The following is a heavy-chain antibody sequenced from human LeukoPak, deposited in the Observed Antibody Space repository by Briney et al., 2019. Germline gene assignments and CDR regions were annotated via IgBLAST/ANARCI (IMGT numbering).Heavy chain of an antibody. D-gene: IGHD4-11*01. Sequence: SETLSLTWTVSGYSISSGYYWGWIRQPPGKGLEWIGSIYHSGSTYYNPSLKSRVTISVDTSKNQFSLKLSSVTAADTAVYYCASLSNYGVVDYWGQGTLVTVSS. CDR3: ASLSNYGVVDY. CDR1: GYSISSGYY. CDR2: IYHSGST. J-gene: IGHJ4*02. V-gene: IGHV4-38-2*02.